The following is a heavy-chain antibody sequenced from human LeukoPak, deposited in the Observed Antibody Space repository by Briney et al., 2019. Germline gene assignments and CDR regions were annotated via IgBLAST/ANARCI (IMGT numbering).Heavy chain of an antibody. CDR3: AKSYASELDY. CDR1: GFSFGSHP. D-gene: IGHD1-26*01. CDR2: ITGSGDYT. J-gene: IGHJ4*02. Sequence: PGGSLRLSCAASGFSFGSHPMNWVRQAPGKGLEWVSGITGSGDYTYYIDSVQGRFTISRDNSKNTLYLQMDSLRAEDTAVYYCAKSYASELDYWGQGTLVTVSS. V-gene: IGHV3-23*01.